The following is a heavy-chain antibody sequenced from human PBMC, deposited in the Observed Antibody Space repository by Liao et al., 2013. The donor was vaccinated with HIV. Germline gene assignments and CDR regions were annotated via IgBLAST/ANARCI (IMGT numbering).Heavy chain of an antibody. V-gene: IGHV4-34*01. J-gene: IGHJ4*02. CDR1: GGSISGYY. Sequence: QVQLQQWGAGLLRPSETLSLTCAVYGGSISGYYWSWIRQTPGKGLEWIGEINRSGGTNYNPSLKRRVTISIDTSKSQFSLKLSSVTAADAAVYYCTGRVDALSVKLPLNYWGRGDPWSPSP. D-gene: IGHD2/OR15-2a*01. CDR2: INRSGGT. CDR3: TGRVDALSVKLPLNY.